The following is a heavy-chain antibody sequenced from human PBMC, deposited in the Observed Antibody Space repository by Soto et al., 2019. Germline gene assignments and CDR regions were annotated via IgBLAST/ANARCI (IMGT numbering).Heavy chain of an antibody. V-gene: IGHV1-69*13. CDR2: IIPIFGTA. J-gene: IGHJ6*02. CDR3: AGDLAVADYYYGVDV. CDR1: GGTFSSYA. Sequence: SVKVSCKASGGTFSSYAISWVRQAPGQGLEWMGGIIPIFGTANYAQKFQGRVTITADESTSTAYMELSSLRSEDTAVYYCAGDLAVADYYYGVDVWGQGTTVTVSS. D-gene: IGHD6-19*01.